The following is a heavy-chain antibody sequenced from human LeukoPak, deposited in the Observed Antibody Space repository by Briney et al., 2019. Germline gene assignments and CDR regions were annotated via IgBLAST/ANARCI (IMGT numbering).Heavy chain of an antibody. CDR3: AKGSSSGWPYYFDS. J-gene: IGHJ4*02. Sequence: GGSLRLSCAASGFTFNNYAMSWVRQAPGRGLEWVSAITGGGGSTYYADSVKGRFTISRDNSKNTLYLQMNSLRAEDTAVYYCAKGSSSGWPYYFDSWGQGTLVTVSS. V-gene: IGHV3-23*01. D-gene: IGHD6-19*01. CDR2: ITGGGGST. CDR1: GFTFNNYA.